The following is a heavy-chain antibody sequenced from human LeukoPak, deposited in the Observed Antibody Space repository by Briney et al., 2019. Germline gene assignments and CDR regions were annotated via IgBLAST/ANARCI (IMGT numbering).Heavy chain of an antibody. Sequence: PGGSLRLSCAASGFTFDSYAMTWVRQAPGKGPEWVSTISGSGGNTDYADSGKGRLTISRDNSRNTLYLQMNSLRVDDTAVYYCARGRNSLYDFDYWGQGTLVTVSS. J-gene: IGHJ4*02. CDR2: ISGSGGNT. D-gene: IGHD5/OR15-5a*01. V-gene: IGHV3-23*01. CDR3: ARGRNSLYDFDY. CDR1: GFTFDSYA.